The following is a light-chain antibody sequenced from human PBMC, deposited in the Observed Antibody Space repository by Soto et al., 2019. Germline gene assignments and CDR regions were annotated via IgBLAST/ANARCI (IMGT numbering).Light chain of an antibody. CDR2: DAS. CDR3: QQDDGQ. V-gene: IGKV1-5*01. CDR1: RTINTW. J-gene: IGKJ1*01. Sequence: DIQMTQSPSTLSASVGDRITITCRARRTINTWLAWYQQKPGKAPKLLIYDASRLESGVPSRFSGSGSGTEFTLTISSLQPDDFATYYCQQDDGQFGQGTNVEIK.